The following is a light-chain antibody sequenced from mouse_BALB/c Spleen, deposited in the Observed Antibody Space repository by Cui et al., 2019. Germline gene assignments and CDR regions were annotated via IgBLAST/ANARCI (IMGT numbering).Light chain of an antibody. CDR1: SSVSY. CDR2: STS. V-gene: IGKV4-80*01. Sequence: QIVLTQSPAIMSASLGEEITLTCSASSSVSYMHWYQQKSGTSPKLLMYSTSNLASGVPSRFSGSGSGTFYSLTISSVEAEDAADYYCHQWSSWTFGGGTKLEIK. CDR3: HQWSSWT. J-gene: IGKJ1*01.